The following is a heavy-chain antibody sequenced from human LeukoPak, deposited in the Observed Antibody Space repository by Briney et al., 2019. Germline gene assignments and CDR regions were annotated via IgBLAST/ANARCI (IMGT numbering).Heavy chain of an antibody. V-gene: IGHV3-23*01. Sequence: GGSLRLSCAASGFTFSSYAMSWVRQAPGKGLEWVSTISGSGGSTYYADSVKGRFTISRDNSKDTLYLQMSSLRAEDTAVYYCAKDRGRYYDSSGYYWGYYFDSWGQGILVTVST. J-gene: IGHJ4*02. CDR1: GFTFSSYA. CDR3: AKDRGRYYDSSGYYWGYYFDS. D-gene: IGHD3-22*01. CDR2: ISGSGGST.